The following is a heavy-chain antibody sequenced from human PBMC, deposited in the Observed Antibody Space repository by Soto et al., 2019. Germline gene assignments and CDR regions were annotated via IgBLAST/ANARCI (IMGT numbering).Heavy chain of an antibody. Sequence: PGGSLRLSCAASGFTFSSYGMHWVRQAPGKGLEWVAVIWYDGSNKYYADSVKGRFTISRDNSKNTLYLQMNSLRAEDTAVYYCARESYYYDSSGYYDYWGQGT. CDR3: ARESYYYDSSGYYDY. V-gene: IGHV3-33*01. CDR2: IWYDGSNK. D-gene: IGHD3-22*01. CDR1: GFTFSSYG. J-gene: IGHJ4*02.